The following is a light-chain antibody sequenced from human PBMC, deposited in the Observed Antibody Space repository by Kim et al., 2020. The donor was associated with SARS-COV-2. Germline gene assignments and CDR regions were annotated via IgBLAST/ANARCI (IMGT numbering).Light chain of an antibody. CDR2: YNT. Sequence: PGKTARITCGGNDIGSKSVHWYQQRPGQAPALVLYYNTDRPSGIPERFSGSNSGNTATLTINRVEAGDEADYYCQVWDISSDHYVFGTGTKVTVL. CDR3: QVWDISSDHYV. CDR1: DIGSKS. V-gene: IGLV3-21*04. J-gene: IGLJ1*01.